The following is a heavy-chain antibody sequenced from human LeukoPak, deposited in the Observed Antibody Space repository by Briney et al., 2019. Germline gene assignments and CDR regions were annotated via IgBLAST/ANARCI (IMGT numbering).Heavy chain of an antibody. Sequence: GGSLRLSCTASGFTFGDYAMSWVRQAPGKGLEWVGFIRSKAYGGTTEYAASVNGRFTISRDDSKSIAYLQMNSLKTEDTAVYYCTRDRTRYDFWSGYYKDWGQGTLVTVSS. CDR2: IRSKAYGGTT. D-gene: IGHD3-3*01. CDR1: GFTFGDYA. CDR3: TRDRTRYDFWSGYYKD. V-gene: IGHV3-49*04. J-gene: IGHJ4*02.